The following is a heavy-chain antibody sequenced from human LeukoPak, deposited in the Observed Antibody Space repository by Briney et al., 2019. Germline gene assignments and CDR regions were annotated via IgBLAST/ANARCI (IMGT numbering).Heavy chain of an antibody. J-gene: IGHJ4*02. D-gene: IGHD3-22*01. V-gene: IGHV1-18*01. Sequence: ASVKLSCKASGYTFTSYGISWARQAPGQGLEWMGWISAYNGNTNYAQKLQGRVTMTTDTSTSTAYMELRSLRSDDTAAYYCARVWAYDSSGYHGFDYWGQGTLVTVSS. CDR1: GYTFTSYG. CDR3: ARVWAYDSSGYHGFDY. CDR2: ISAYNGNT.